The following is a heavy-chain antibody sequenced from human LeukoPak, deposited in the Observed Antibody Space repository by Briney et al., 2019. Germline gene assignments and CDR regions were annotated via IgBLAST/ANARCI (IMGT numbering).Heavy chain of an antibody. V-gene: IGHV3-66*01. Sequence: GGSLRLSCAASGFSVSNTYMSWVRQAPGKGLEWVSVIYSDGTISYADSVKGRFTISRDNSENTLYLQMNSLRVEDTAVYYCAREVGGGASGQWGQGTLATVSS. CDR3: AREVGGGASGQ. CDR1: GFSVSNTY. D-gene: IGHD3-16*01. J-gene: IGHJ4*02. CDR2: IYSDGTI.